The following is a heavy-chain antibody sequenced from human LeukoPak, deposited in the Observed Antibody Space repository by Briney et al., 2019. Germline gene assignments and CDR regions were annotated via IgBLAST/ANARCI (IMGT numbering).Heavy chain of an antibody. CDR1: GYSFTSYW. CDR3: ARVPDILTGYYPFDY. D-gene: IGHD3-9*01. J-gene: IGHJ4*02. V-gene: IGHV5-51*01. CDR2: IYPGDSDT. Sequence: GESLKISCKGSGYSFTSYWIGWVRQMPGKGLEWMGIIYPGDSDTRYSPSFQGQVTISADKSISTAYLQWISLKASDTAMYYCARVPDILTGYYPFDYWGQGTLVTVSS.